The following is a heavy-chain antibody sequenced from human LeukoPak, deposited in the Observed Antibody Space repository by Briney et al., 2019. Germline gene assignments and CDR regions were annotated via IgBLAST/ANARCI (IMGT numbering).Heavy chain of an antibody. CDR3: ARDPVLVIATRTKYNWFDP. CDR1: GGTFSSYA. J-gene: IGHJ5*02. D-gene: IGHD2-21*01. Sequence: SVKVSCKASGGTFSSYAISWVRQAPGQGLEWMGGIIPIFGTANYAQKFQGRVTITADESTSTAYMELSSLRSEDTAVYYCARDPVLVIATRTKYNWFDPWGQGTLVTVSS. CDR2: IIPIFGTA. V-gene: IGHV1-69*13.